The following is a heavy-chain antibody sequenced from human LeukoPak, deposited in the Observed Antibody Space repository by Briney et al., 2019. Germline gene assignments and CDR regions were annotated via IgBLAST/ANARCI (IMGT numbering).Heavy chain of an antibody. CDR3: AKDFEGVFGSSSEMGY. CDR2: ISGSGGST. J-gene: IGHJ4*02. V-gene: IGHV3-23*01. D-gene: IGHD6-6*01. Sequence: GGSLRLSCAASGFTFSSYAMIWVRQAPGKGLEWVSAISGSGGSTYYADSVKGRFTISRDNSKNTLYLQMNSLRAEDTAVYYCAKDFEGVFGSSSEMGYWGQGTLVTVSS. CDR1: GFTFSSYA.